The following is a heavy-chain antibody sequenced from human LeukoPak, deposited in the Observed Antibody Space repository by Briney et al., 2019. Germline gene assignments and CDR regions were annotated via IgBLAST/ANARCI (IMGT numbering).Heavy chain of an antibody. D-gene: IGHD5-18*01. Sequence: GGSLTLSCAASGFTFSSYAMSWVRQPPGKGLEWVSAISGSGGSTYYADSVKGRFTISRDNSNNTPYLQMNILRADATAVYYCAKDKSDTAMVPWYLAFRDYWGQGTLVTVSS. CDR2: ISGSGGST. CDR1: GFTFSSYA. CDR3: AKDKSDTAMVPWYLAFRDY. J-gene: IGHJ4*02. V-gene: IGHV3-23*01.